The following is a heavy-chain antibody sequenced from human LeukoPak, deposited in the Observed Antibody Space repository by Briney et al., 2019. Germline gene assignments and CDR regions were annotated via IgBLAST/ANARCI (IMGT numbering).Heavy chain of an antibody. J-gene: IGHJ5*02. CDR1: GGSISSYY. CDR2: IYYSGST. CDR3: ARHSRRYNWFDP. Sequence: PSETLSLTCTVSGGSISSYYWGWIRQPPGKGLEWIGSIYYSGSTYYNPSLKSRVTISVDTSKNQFSLKLSSVTAADTAVYYCARHSRRYNWFDPWGQGTLVTVSS. V-gene: IGHV4-39*01.